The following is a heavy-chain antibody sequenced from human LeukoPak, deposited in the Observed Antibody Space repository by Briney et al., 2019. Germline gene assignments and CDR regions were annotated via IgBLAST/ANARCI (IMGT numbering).Heavy chain of an antibody. D-gene: IGHD3-10*01. V-gene: IGHV4-30-2*01. CDR3: ARVASRDYYGMDV. Sequence: PSETLSLTCAVSGGSISSGGYSWSWIRQPPGKGLEWIGYIYHSGSTYYNPSLKSRVTISVDTSKNQFSLKLSSVTAADTAVYYCARVASRDYYGMDVWGQGTTVTVSS. J-gene: IGHJ6*02. CDR1: GGSISSGGYS. CDR2: IYHSGST.